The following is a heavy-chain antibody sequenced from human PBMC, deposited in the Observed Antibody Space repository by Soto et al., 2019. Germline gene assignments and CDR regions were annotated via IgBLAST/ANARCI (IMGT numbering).Heavy chain of an antibody. D-gene: IGHD5-18*01. CDR2: IKTDGSST. V-gene: IGHV3-74*01. CDR3: AKREGNTYGLFH. CDR1: GFSFSNYW. Sequence: EVQLVESGGGLVQPGGSLRLSCAASGFSFSNYWIHWVRQAPGKGLVWVSRIKTDGSSTDYAASVKGRFTISRDNAKNTLYLQMNSLTAEDTAVYYCAKREGNTYGLFHWGQGMLVTVSS. J-gene: IGHJ4*02.